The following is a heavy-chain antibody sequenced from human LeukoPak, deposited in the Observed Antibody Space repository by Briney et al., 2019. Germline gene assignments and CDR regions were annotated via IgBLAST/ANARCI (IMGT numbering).Heavy chain of an antibody. V-gene: IGHV3-7*03. Sequence: TGGSLRLSCAASGFPFYAYWMTWVRQAPGKGLEWVANIRQDGDTKYYVDSVKGRFTISRDNAMNSLYLQMNSLRAEDTAIYYCARSLPYGTTWYGRSDFWGQGTLVTVSS. J-gene: IGHJ4*02. D-gene: IGHD6-13*01. CDR1: GFPFYAYW. CDR3: ARSLPYGTTWYGRSDF. CDR2: IRQDGDTK.